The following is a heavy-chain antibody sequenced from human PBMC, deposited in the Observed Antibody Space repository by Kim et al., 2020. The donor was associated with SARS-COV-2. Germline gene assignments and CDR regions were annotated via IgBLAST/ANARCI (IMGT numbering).Heavy chain of an antibody. V-gene: IGHV3-30*02. J-gene: IGHJ4*02. D-gene: IGHD3-9*01. Sequence: KGRVTISRDNSKNPLYLQMNSLRAEDTAVYYCAKDVGDLSYDILTGYYDYWGQGTLVTVSS. CDR3: AKDVGDLSYDILTGYYDY.